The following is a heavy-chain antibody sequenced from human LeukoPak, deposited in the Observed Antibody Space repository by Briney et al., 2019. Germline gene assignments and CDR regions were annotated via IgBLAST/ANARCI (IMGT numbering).Heavy chain of an antibody. D-gene: IGHD6-13*01. CDR3: VKDGYIAAAGRYYFDY. Sequence: PGGSPRLSCSASGFTFSSYAMHWVRQAPGKGLEYVSAISSNGGSTYYADSVKGRFTISRDNSKNTLYLQMSSLRAEDTAVYYCVKDGYIAAAGRYYFDYWGQGTLVTVSS. CDR1: GFTFSSYA. V-gene: IGHV3-64D*09. J-gene: IGHJ4*02. CDR2: ISSNGGST.